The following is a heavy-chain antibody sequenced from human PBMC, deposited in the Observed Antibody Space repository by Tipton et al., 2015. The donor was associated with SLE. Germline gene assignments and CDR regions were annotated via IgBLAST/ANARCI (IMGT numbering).Heavy chain of an antibody. CDR3: ARGGTVIRGGYFDY. CDR2: INPSGGST. D-gene: IGHD3-10*01. J-gene: IGHJ4*02. CDR1: GYIFTSYG. V-gene: IGHV1-46*03. Sequence: QSGAEVKKPGASVKVSCKASGYIFTSYGINWVRQAPGQGLEWMGIINPSGGSTSYAQKFQGRVTMTRDTSTSTVYMELSSLRSEDTAVYYCARGGTVIRGGYFDYWGQGTLVTVSS.